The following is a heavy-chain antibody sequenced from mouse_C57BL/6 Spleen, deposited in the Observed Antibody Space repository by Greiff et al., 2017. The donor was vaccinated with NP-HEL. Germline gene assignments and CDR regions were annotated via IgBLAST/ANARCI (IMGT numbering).Heavy chain of an antibody. CDR3: AREGYDGYYKAMDY. J-gene: IGHJ4*01. V-gene: IGHV3-6*01. D-gene: IGHD2-3*01. Sequence: EVKLQESGPGLVKPSQSLSLTCSVTGYSITSGYYWNWIRQFPGNKLEWMGYISYDGSNNYNPSLKNRISITRDTAKNQFFLTLNSVTTEDTATYYCAREGYDGYYKAMDYWGQGTSVTVSS. CDR2: ISYDGSN. CDR1: GYSITSGYY.